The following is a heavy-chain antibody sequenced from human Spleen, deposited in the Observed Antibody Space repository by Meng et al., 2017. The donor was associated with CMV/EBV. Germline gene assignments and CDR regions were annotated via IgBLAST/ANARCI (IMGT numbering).Heavy chain of an antibody. V-gene: IGHV3-21*01. CDR1: GFTLSSYS. J-gene: IGHJ5*02. CDR2: ISGSNSYI. CDR3: ARGPGWFDP. Sequence: LRLSGAASGFTLSSYSMNWVRQAPGQGLEWVSSISGSNSYIYYEESLKGRFTISRDNAKNSLYLQMNSLRAEDTAVYYCARGPGWFDPWGQGTLVTVSS.